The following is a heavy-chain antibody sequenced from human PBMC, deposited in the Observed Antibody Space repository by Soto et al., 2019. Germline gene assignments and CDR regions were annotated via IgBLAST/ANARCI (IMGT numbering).Heavy chain of an antibody. CDR1: GFVFSNYN. CDR3: ARERGGYGLLDQ. J-gene: IGHJ5*02. D-gene: IGHD5-12*01. Sequence: EVQLVESGGTLVQPGGSLRLSCAASGFVFSNYNMNWVRQAPGKGLEWVSYITTTRSTIYYADSVKGRFTISRDNAKNSLYLEMNSLRDEDTAVYSCARERGGYGLLDQWGQGTLVTVSS. V-gene: IGHV3-48*02. CDR2: ITTTRSTI.